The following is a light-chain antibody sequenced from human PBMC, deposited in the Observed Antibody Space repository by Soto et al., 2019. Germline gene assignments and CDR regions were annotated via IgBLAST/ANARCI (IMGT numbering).Light chain of an antibody. CDR1: QSVSGTY. J-gene: IGKJ3*01. Sequence: EIVLTQSPGTLSLSPGERATLSCRASQSVSGTYLAWYQQRPGQAPKVLIYGASSRAAGIPDRFSGSGSGTDFTLTISRLYPEDFAVYYCQQYGASPFNFGPGTKVDIK. CDR2: GAS. V-gene: IGKV3-20*01. CDR3: QQYGASPFN.